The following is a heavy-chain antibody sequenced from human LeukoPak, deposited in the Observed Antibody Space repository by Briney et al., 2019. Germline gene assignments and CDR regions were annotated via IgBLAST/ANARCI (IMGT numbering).Heavy chain of an antibody. CDR3: ARAGYCSGGSCYSWFDP. Sequence: SETLSLTCAVSGYSISSGYYRGWIRQPPGKGLEWIGSIYHSGSTYYNPSLKSRVTISVDTSKNQFSLKLSSVTAADTAVYYCARAGYCSGGSCYSWFDPWGQGTLVTVSS. D-gene: IGHD2-15*01. CDR1: GYSISSGYY. V-gene: IGHV4-38-2*01. CDR2: IYHSGST. J-gene: IGHJ5*02.